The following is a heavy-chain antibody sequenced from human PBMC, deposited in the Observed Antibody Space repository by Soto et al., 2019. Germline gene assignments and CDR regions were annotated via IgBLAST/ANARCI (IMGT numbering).Heavy chain of an antibody. J-gene: IGHJ5*02. CDR1: GFTFSSYS. D-gene: IGHD3-22*01. CDR2: ISYDGSNK. V-gene: IGHV3-30*03. Sequence: PGGSRSLSSTASGFTFSSYSMHLVREDAGKGLEWVAVISYDGSNKYYADSVKGRFTISRDNSTSTAYMELSSLRSEDTAVYYCAVVGAHYDSSGYPNWFDPWGQGTLVTVSS. CDR3: AVVGAHYDSSGYPNWFDP.